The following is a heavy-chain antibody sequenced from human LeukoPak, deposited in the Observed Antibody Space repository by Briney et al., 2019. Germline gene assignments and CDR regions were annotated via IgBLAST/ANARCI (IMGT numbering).Heavy chain of an antibody. Sequence: ASVKVSCKASGYTFTTYYLHWVRQAPGQGLEWMGLINPSGGSTSYAQKFQGRVTMTRDTSTSTVYMELSSLRSEDTAVYYCVRIIAASATWDYWGQGTLVTVSS. CDR1: GYTFTTYY. CDR3: VRIIAASATWDY. CDR2: INPSGGST. D-gene: IGHD6-13*01. V-gene: IGHV1-46*01. J-gene: IGHJ4*02.